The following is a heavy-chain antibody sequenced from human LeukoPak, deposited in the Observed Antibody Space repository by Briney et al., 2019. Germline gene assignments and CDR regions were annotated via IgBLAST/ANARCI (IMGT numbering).Heavy chain of an antibody. Sequence: SVKVSCKASGGTFSSYAISWVRQAPGQGLEWMGRIIPILGIANYAQKFQGRVTITADKSTSTAYMELSSLRSEDTAVYYCARSHAGYSSSWYASGVAFDIWGQGTMVTVSS. V-gene: IGHV1-69*04. CDR2: IIPILGIA. CDR1: GGTFSSYA. CDR3: ARSHAGYSSSWYASGVAFDI. D-gene: IGHD6-13*01. J-gene: IGHJ3*02.